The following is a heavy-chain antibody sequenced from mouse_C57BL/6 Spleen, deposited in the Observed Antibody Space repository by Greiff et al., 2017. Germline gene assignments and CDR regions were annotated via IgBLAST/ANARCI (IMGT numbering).Heavy chain of an antibody. V-gene: IGHV1-72*01. Sequence: QVQLQQPGAELVKPGASVKLSCKASGYTFTSYWMHWVKQRPGRGLEWIGRIDPNSGGTKYTEKFQGKATLTVDKPSSTAYMQLSSLTSEDSAVYYCARSNWDERFAYWGQGTLVTVSA. CDR2: IDPNSGGT. D-gene: IGHD4-1*01. CDR1: GYTFTSYW. CDR3: ARSNWDERFAY. J-gene: IGHJ3*01.